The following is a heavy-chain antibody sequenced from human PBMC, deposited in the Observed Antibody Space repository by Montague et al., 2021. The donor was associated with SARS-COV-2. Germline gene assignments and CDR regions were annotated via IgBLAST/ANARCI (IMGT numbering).Heavy chain of an antibody. Sequence: TLSLTCNVSGGSMISGGYYWSWIRQPPGKGLEWIGYVYSGGTTYYNPSLKSRVTISEDMSKNQFSLRLTSVTAADTAVYYCVRDGGLRFSGGAMDVWGQGTLVTVSS. CDR1: GGSMISGGYY. CDR3: VRDGGLRFSGGAMDV. D-gene: IGHD3-3*01. CDR2: VYSGGTT. J-gene: IGHJ6*02. V-gene: IGHV4-31*03.